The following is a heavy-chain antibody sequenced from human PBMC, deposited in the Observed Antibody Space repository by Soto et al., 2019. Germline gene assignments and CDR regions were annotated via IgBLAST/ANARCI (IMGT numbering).Heavy chain of an antibody. CDR3: TSTGIAAAGTGGDYYYGMDV. D-gene: IGHD6-13*01. J-gene: IGHJ6*02. CDR1: GFTFGDYA. Sequence: PGGSLRLSCTASGFTFGDYAMSWFRQAPGKGLEWVGFIRSKAYGGTTEYAASVKGRFTISRDDSKSIAYLQMNSLKTEDTAVYYCTSTGIAAAGTGGDYYYGMDVWGQGTTVTVSS. V-gene: IGHV3-49*03. CDR2: IRSKAYGGTT.